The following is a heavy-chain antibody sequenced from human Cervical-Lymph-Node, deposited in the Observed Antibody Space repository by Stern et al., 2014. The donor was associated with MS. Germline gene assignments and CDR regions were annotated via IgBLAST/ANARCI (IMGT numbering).Heavy chain of an antibody. J-gene: IGHJ6*02. D-gene: IGHD1-26*01. CDR3: ARATRIVGATRKLYYYYGMDV. Sequence: MQLVESGGGVVQPGRSLRLSCAASGFTFSSYGMHWVRQAPGKGLEWVAVIWSDGSNKYYADSVKGRLTISRDNSKNTLYLQMNSLRAEDTAVYYCARATRIVGATRKLYYYYGMDVWGQGTTVTVSS. CDR1: GFTFSSYG. V-gene: IGHV3-33*01. CDR2: IWSDGSNK.